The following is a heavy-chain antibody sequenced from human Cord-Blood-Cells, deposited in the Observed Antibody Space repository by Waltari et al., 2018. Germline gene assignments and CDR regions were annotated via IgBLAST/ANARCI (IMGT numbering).Heavy chain of an antibody. CDR1: GDSVSSNSAA. J-gene: IGHJ2*01. D-gene: IGHD7-27*01. CDR3: ASEFTGDWGYFDL. Sequence: QVQLQQSGPGLVKPSQTLSLTCAISGDSVSSNSAAWNWIRQSPSRDLEWLGRTYYVYKWYNDYAVSVKSRITINPDTAKSQFSLQLNSVTPEDTAVYYCASEFTGDWGYFDLWGRGTLVTVSS. CDR2: TYYVYKWYN. V-gene: IGHV6-1*01.